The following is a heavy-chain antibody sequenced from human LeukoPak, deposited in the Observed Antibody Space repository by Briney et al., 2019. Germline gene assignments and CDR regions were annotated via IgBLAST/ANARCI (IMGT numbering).Heavy chain of an antibody. CDR2: INPNSGGT. CDR1: GYTFTGYY. J-gene: IGHJ4*02. D-gene: IGHD3-16*02. CDR3: ARDRGLTFRGVIVMEFDY. V-gene: IGHV1-2*02. Sequence: VASVKVSCKASGYTFTGYYMHWVRQAPGQGLEWMGWINPNSGGTNYAQKFQGRVTMTRDTSISTAYMELSRLRSDDTAVYYCARDRGLTFRGVIVMEFDYWGQGTLVTVSS.